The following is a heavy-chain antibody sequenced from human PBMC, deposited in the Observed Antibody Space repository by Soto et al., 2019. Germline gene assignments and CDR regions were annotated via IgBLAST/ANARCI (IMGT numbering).Heavy chain of an antibody. J-gene: IGHJ6*02. Sequence: ESGGGLVQPGGSLRLSCAASGFTFSSYSMNWVRQAPGKGLEWVSYISSSSSTIYYADSVKGRFTISRDNAKNSLYLQMNSLRDEDTAVYYCARDLDTAMASWVKKYGMDVWGQGTTVTVSS. CDR3: ARDLDTAMASWVKKYGMDV. V-gene: IGHV3-48*02. CDR1: GFTFSSYS. D-gene: IGHD5-18*01. CDR2: ISSSSSTI.